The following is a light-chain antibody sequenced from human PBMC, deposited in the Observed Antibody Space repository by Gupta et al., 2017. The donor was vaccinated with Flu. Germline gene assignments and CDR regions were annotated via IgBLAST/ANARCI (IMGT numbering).Light chain of an antibody. CDR3: QQSFTIPRT. V-gene: IGKV1-39*01. J-gene: IGKJ2*01. CDR2: STW. Sequence: PASLSASVGDTVTITCRESQGIGTYLNWYLQRPGEAPHLLIFSTWRGPRGAPSRFSGSGSGTNFSLTVTGLQTADFGTFYCQQSFTIPRTFGQGTRL. CDR1: QGIGTY.